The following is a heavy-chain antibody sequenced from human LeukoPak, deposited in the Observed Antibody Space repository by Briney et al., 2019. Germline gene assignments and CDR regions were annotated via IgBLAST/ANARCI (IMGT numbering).Heavy chain of an antibody. CDR2: INTNTGNP. V-gene: IGHV7-4-1*02. J-gene: IGHJ2*01. CDR1: GYTFTSYA. Sequence: ASVKVSCKASGYTFTSYAMNWVRQAPGQGLEWMGWINTNTGNPTYAQGFTGRFVFSLDTSVSTAYLQISSLKAEDTAVYYCARDHCSGGSCYWYFDLWGRGTLVTVSS. CDR3: ARDHCSGGSCYWYFDL. D-gene: IGHD2-15*01.